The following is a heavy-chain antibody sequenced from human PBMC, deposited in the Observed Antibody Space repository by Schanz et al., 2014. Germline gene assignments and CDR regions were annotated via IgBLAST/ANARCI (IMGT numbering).Heavy chain of an antibody. J-gene: IGHJ4*02. CDR3: AKNQYDDVDLSSFYFDF. V-gene: IGHV3-30*19. Sequence: QVQLVESGGGVVQPGRSLRLSCVASGFTFSSYALHWVRQAPGKGLEWVAFVPFDGSQKFYADSVKGRFTISRDSSKNTLYLQMNSLRPEDTAIYYCAKNQYDDVDLSSFYFDFWGQGTLVTVSS. CDR1: GFTFSSYA. D-gene: IGHD3-10*02. CDR2: VPFDGSQK.